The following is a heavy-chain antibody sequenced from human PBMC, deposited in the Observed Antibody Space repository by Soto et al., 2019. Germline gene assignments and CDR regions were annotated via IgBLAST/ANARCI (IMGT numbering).Heavy chain of an antibody. V-gene: IGHV4-31*03. J-gene: IGHJ5*02. CDR3: ATAGYCSGGTCYPSWFDA. CDR1: GGSISSGGYY. Sequence: HSETLSLTCTVSGGSISSGGYYWSWIRQHPGKGLEWIGYIYYSGSTYYNPSLKSRVTISVDTSKNQFSLKLTSVTAADTAVYYCATAGYCSGGTCYPSWFDAWGQGTLVTVSS. D-gene: IGHD2-15*01. CDR2: IYYSGST.